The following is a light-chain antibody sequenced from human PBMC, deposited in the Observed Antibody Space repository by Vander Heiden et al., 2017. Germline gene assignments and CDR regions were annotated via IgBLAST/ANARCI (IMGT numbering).Light chain of an antibody. Sequence: DIVLTQSTGTLSLSPGERATLSCRASQSVNSDYLAWYQQKPAQAPRLLIYGASNRATGIPDRFSGSGSGTDFTLTISRLEPEDFAVYYCQHHGNSPRYTFGQGTKLEIK. J-gene: IGKJ2*01. CDR2: GAS. CDR1: QSVNSDY. V-gene: IGKV3-20*01. CDR3: QHHGNSPRYT.